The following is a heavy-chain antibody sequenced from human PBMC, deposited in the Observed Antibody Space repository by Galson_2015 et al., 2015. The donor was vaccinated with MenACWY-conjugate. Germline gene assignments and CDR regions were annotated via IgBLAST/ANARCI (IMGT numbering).Heavy chain of an antibody. CDR1: GFTFSNYA. V-gene: IGHV3-23*01. D-gene: IGHD6-19*01. J-gene: IGHJ4*02. CDR3: ARYRLDTSATTDF. CDR2: ISGRTGST. Sequence: SLRLSCAASGFTFSNYAMSWVRQAPGKGLEWVPGISGRTGSTYYADSVKGRLTIPRDNPKNTLYLQMNSLRVEDTAIYYCARYRLDTSATTDFWGQGTLVTVSS.